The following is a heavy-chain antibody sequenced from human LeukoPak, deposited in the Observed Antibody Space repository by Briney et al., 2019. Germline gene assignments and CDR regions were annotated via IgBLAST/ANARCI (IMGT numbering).Heavy chain of an antibody. CDR1: GFTFSSYA. D-gene: IGHD3-22*01. CDR3: AEESYAYYYDSSGYPDY. V-gene: IGHV3-23*01. CDR2: ISGSGGST. Sequence: PGGSLRLSCAASGFTFSSYAMSWVRQAPGKGLEWVSAISGSGGSTYYADSVKGRFTISRDNSKNTLYLQMNSLRAEDTAVYYCAEESYAYYYDSSGYPDYWGQGTLVTVSS. J-gene: IGHJ4*02.